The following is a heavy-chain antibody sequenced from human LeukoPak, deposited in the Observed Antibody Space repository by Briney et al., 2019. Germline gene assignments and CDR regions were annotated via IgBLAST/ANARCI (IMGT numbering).Heavy chain of an antibody. CDR1: GGSISSSNYY. J-gene: IGHJ4*02. CDR3: ARRGGAMVRGLTIFDY. Sequence: SETLSLTCTVSGGSISSSNYYWGWIRQPPGKGLEWIGSIYYSGSTSYNPSLKSRVTISVDTSKNQFSLKLSSVTAADTAVYYCARRGGAMVRGLTIFDYWGQGTLVTVSS. V-gene: IGHV4-39*01. D-gene: IGHD3-10*01. CDR2: IYYSGST.